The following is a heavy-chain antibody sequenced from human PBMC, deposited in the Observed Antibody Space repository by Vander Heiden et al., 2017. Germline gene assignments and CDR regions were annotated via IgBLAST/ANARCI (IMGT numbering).Heavy chain of an antibody. Sequence: QVQLVQSGSEVKKPGSSAKVCCKASGGTFSSYAISWWRQAPGQGLEWMGGIIPIFGTANYAQKFQGRVTITADESTSTAYMELSSLRSEDTAVYYCARGADSSGWYGATYFDYWGQGTLVTVSS. CDR2: IIPIFGTA. CDR3: ARGADSSGWYGATYFDY. CDR1: GGTFSSYA. D-gene: IGHD6-19*01. J-gene: IGHJ4*02. V-gene: IGHV1-69*01.